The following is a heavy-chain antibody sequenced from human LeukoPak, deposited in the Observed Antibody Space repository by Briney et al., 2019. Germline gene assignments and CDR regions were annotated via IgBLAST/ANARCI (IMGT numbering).Heavy chain of an antibody. CDR2: ISGSGGST. Sequence: GGSLRLSCVASGFTFSNYAMSWVRQTPGKGPEWVSSISGSGGSTHYADSVKGRFTISRDNSKNILYLQMNSLRAEDTAVYYCAKDCMSTIINYFDYWGQGTLVTVSS. CDR3: AKDCMSTIINYFDY. V-gene: IGHV3-23*01. J-gene: IGHJ4*02. CDR1: GFTFSNYA. D-gene: IGHD5-12*01.